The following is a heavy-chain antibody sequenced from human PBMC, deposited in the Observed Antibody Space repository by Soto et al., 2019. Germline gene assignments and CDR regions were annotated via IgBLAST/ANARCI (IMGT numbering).Heavy chain of an antibody. CDR3: ARRRGGFGGGLTTPYFDY. Sequence: QITLKESGPTVVKPTQTLTLTCSLSGFSLNTGGVGVGWIRQTPGKALEWLAVIYWDADKSWNPSLRDRLTIDRDASDDRVVLTVTNMDPVDTGTYYCARRRGGFGGGLTTPYFDYWGQGTLVTVSS. D-gene: IGHD6-19*01. J-gene: IGHJ4*02. CDR1: GFSLNTGGVG. CDR2: IYWDADK. V-gene: IGHV2-5*02.